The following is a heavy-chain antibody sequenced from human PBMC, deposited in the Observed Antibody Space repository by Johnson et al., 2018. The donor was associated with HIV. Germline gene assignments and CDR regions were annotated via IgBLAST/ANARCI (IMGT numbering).Heavy chain of an antibody. V-gene: IGHV3-23*04. J-gene: IGHJ3*02. CDR2: ISGSGGST. CDR1: GFTFNIYT. D-gene: IGHD6-25*01. CDR3: AKLSDNDGFDM. Sequence: VQLVESGGGLVQSGGSLRLSCAASGFTFNIYTMSWVRQAPGKGLEWVSAISGSGGSTYYADSVKGRFTISRDNSKNTVLLQMNRLRAEDTALYYCAKLSDNDGFDMWGQGTMVTVSS.